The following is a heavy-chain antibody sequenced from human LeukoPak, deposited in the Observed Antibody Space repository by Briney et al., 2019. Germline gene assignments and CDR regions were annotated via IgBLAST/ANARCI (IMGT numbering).Heavy chain of an antibody. CDR3: ARRYRSHSSSWSYYFDY. J-gene: IGHJ4*02. CDR1: GGSISSYY. Sequence: SETLSLTCTVSGGSISSYYWSWIRQPPGKGLEWIGYIYYSGSTNYNPSLKSRVTISGDTSKNQFSLKLSSATAADTAVYYCARRYRSHSSSWSYYFDYWGQGNLVTVSS. CDR2: IYYSGST. V-gene: IGHV4-59*08. D-gene: IGHD6-13*01.